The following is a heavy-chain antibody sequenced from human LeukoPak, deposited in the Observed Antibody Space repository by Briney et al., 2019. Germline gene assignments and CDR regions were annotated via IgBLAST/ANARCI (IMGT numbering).Heavy chain of an antibody. D-gene: IGHD2-15*01. CDR1: GFTFSSYG. Sequence: GGSLRLSCAASGFTFSSYGMHWVRQAPGKGLEWVAVICYDGSNKYYADSVKGRFTISRDNSKNTLYLQMNSLRAEDTAVYYCARDFAAYCSGGSCYSPYFDYWGQGTLVTVSS. CDR3: ARDFAAYCSGGSCYSPYFDY. J-gene: IGHJ4*02. V-gene: IGHV3-33*01. CDR2: ICYDGSNK.